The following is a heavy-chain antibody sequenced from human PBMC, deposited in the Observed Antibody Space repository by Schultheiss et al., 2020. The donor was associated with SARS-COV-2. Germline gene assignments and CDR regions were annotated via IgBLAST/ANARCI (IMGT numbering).Heavy chain of an antibody. Sequence: SETLSLTCAVYGGSFSGYYWSWIRQPPGKGLEWIGEINHSGSTNYNPSLKSRVTISVDTSKNQFSLKLSSVTAADTAVYYCARLGYSGYAWGQGTLVTVSS. CDR1: GGSFSGYY. V-gene: IGHV4-34*01. CDR3: ARLGYSGYA. D-gene: IGHD5-12*01. CDR2: INHSGST. J-gene: IGHJ5*02.